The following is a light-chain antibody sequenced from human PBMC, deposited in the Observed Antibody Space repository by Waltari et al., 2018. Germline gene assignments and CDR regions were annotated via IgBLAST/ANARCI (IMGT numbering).Light chain of an antibody. J-gene: IGKJ1*01. CDR2: GAS. CDR3: QQYGSSPRT. Sequence: EIVLTQSPGTLSLSPGERATLSCRASQSVSSSYLAWYQQKPGQAPRLLIHGASSRATGIPDLFSGSGSGTDFTLTISRLEPEDFAVYYCQQYGSSPRTFGQGTKVEIK. V-gene: IGKV3-20*01. CDR1: QSVSSSY.